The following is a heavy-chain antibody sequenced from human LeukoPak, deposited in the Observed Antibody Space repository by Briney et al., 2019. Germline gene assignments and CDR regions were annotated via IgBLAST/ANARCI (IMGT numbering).Heavy chain of an antibody. D-gene: IGHD3-3*01. CDR2: ISTSSIYI. J-gene: IGHJ6*03. CDR3: ARGGISIFGVVIYMDV. CDR1: GFTFSSYS. V-gene: IGHV3-21*04. Sequence: PGGSLRLSCAASGFTFSSYSMNWVRQAPGKGLEWVSSISTSSIYIYYADSVKGRFTISRDNAKNSLSLQMNSLRVEDTALYYCARGGISIFGVVIYMDVWGKGTTVTVSS.